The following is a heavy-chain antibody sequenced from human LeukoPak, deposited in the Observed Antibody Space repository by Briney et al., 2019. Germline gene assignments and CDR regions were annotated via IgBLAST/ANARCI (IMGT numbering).Heavy chain of an antibody. V-gene: IGHV3-21*06. CDR2: ISGTRNFI. D-gene: IGHD2-8*01. J-gene: IGHJ4*02. Sequence: GGSLRLSCAASGFTFSRYTIHWVRQTTGRGLEWVSSISGTRNFIFYAESLKGRFTISRDNANNSVYLQMDTLRAEDTAVYYCARVINGYIDSWGQGTLVTVSS. CDR1: GFTFSRYT. CDR3: ARVINGYIDS.